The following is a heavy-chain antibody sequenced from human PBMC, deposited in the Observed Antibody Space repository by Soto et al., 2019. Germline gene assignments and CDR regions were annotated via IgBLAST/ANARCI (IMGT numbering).Heavy chain of an antibody. CDR1: GFTFSSYG. CDR3: ARDRIAIAADSFFLHYNWFDP. Sequence: GGSLRLSCAASGFTFSSYGMHWVRQAPGKGLEWVAVIWYDGSNKYYADSVKGRFTISRDNSKNTLYLQMNSLRAEDTAVYYCARDRIAIAADSFFLHYNWFDPWGQGTLVTVSS. CDR2: IWYDGSNK. D-gene: IGHD6-13*01. V-gene: IGHV3-33*01. J-gene: IGHJ5*02.